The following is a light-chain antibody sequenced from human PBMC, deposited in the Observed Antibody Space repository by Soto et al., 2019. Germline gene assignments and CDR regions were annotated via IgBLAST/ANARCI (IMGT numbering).Light chain of an antibody. J-gene: IGKJ2*01. V-gene: IGKV3-15*01. CDR3: QQYSNWPPYT. Sequence: EIVMMQSPATLSVSPGERATLSCRASQSVSSKLAWYQQKPGQAPRLLIYAASTRATGIPARFSGSGSGTEFTLTITSLQSEDFAVYYCQQYSNWPPYTFGQGTKLEIK. CDR2: AAS. CDR1: QSVSSK.